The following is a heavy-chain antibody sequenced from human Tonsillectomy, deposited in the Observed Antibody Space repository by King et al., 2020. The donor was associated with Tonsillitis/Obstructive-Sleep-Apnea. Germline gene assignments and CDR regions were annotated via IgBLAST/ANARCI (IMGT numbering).Heavy chain of an antibody. J-gene: IGHJ3*02. Sequence: VQLVESGGGLVQPGGSLRLSCAASGFTFSSYDMHWVRQATGKGLEWVSAIGTAGDPYYPGSVKGRFTISRENAKNSLYLQMNSLRAGDTAVYYCARGNGGYGCNSEDSFDIWGQGKMGTGPS. V-gene: IGHV3-13*05. CDR1: GFTFSSYD. CDR2: IGTAGDP. D-gene: IGHD4-23*01. CDR3: ARGNGGYGCNSEDSFDI.